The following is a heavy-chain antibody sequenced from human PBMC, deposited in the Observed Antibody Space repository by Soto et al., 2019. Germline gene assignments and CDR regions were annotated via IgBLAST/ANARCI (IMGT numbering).Heavy chain of an antibody. CDR1: GFTFSGYG. CDR3: TRRYSDGWYSDY. J-gene: IGHJ4*02. Sequence: QVQLVESGGGVVQPGRSLRLSCAASGFTFSGYGMHWVRQAPGKGLEWVAVIWYDGSNENYADSVKGRFTISRDNSKNTLYLQMNSLSAEDKAVYYCTRRYSDGWYSDYWGQGTLVTVSS. V-gene: IGHV3-33*01. D-gene: IGHD6-19*01. CDR2: IWYDGSNE.